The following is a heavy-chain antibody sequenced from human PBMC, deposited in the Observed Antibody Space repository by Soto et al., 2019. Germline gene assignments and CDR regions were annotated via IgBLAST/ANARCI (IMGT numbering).Heavy chain of an antibody. V-gene: IGHV5-51*01. CDR3: ARHRRESGFDLNYFDY. Sequence: GESLKISCKGSGYSFTSYWIGWVRQMPGKGLEWMGMIYPSDSDTRYSPSFQGQVTISADKSISTAYLQWSSLKASDTALYYCARHRRESGFDLNYFDYWGQGTLVTVS. CDR2: IYPSDSDT. D-gene: IGHD3-3*01. CDR1: GYSFTSYW. J-gene: IGHJ4*02.